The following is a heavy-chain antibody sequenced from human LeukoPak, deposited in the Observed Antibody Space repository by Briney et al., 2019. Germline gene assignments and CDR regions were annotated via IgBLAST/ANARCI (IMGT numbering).Heavy chain of an antibody. D-gene: IGHD3-9*01. V-gene: IGHV3-74*01. CDR3: ARDFDRYYFDY. CDR2: INTEGSST. Sequence: KPGGSLRLSCAASGFTFRTYWMHWVRQAPGKGLVWVSRINTEGSSTSYADSVKGRFTISRDNAKNTLYLQMNSLRAEDTAVYYCARDFDRYYFDYWGQGTLVTVSS. J-gene: IGHJ4*02. CDR1: GFTFRTYW.